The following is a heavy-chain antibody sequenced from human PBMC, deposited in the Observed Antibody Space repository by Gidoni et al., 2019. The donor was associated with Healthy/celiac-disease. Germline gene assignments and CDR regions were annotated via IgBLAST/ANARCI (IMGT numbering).Heavy chain of an antibody. V-gene: IGHV1-69*01. D-gene: IGHD6-25*01. CDR3: ARPERRRNGMDV. CDR2: IIPIFGTA. CDR1: GGSFSSYA. J-gene: IGHJ6*02. Sequence: QVPLLQSGAEVHEPGSSVKVSCKASGGSFSSYAISWVRQAPGQGLEWMGGIIPIFGTANYAQKFQGRVTITADESTSTAYMELSSLRSEDTAVYYCARPERRRNGMDVWGQGTTVTVSS.